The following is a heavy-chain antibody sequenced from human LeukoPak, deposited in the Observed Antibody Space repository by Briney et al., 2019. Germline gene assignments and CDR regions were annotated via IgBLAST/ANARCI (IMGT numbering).Heavy chain of an antibody. CDR3: TRAVAGHPD. CDR2: INHSGYT. Sequence: SDTLSLTCAVSGVPFSIYYWSWVRQSPRQGREWIGEINHSGYTKYNPSLKSRVTMSIDTSKNQFSLILTSVTAADAGVYYCTRAVAGHPDWGQGTLVTVSS. D-gene: IGHD1-1*01. J-gene: IGHJ4*02. V-gene: IGHV4-34*01. CDR1: GVPFSIYY.